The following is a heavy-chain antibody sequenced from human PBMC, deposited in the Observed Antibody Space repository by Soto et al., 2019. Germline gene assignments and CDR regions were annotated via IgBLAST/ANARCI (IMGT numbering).Heavy chain of an antibody. CDR1: GYTFTSYG. Sequence: QVQLVQSGAEVKKPGASVKVSCKAAGYTFTSYGISWVRPAPGQGLEWMGWIRAYNGNTNYAQKLQCRVTMTTETSTSTSYMELRSLRSDDTAVYYCARAGSSFYGMDVWGQGTTVTVSS. V-gene: IGHV1-18*01. J-gene: IGHJ6*02. CDR2: IRAYNGNT. D-gene: IGHD2-15*01. CDR3: ARAGSSFYGMDV.